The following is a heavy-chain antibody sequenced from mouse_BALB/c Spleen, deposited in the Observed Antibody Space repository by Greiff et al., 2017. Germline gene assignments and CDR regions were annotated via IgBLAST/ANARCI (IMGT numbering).Heavy chain of an antibody. J-gene: IGHJ4*01. V-gene: IGHV5-17*02. Sequence: DVKLVESGGGLVQPGGSRKLSCAASGFTFSSFGMHWVRQAPEKGLEWVAYISSGSSTIYYADTVKGRFTISRDNPKNTLFLQMASLRSEDTAMYYCARRGDGYYVGAMDYWGQGTSVTVSS. CDR3: ARRGDGYYVGAMDY. CDR1: GFTFSSFG. CDR2: ISSGSSTI. D-gene: IGHD2-3*01.